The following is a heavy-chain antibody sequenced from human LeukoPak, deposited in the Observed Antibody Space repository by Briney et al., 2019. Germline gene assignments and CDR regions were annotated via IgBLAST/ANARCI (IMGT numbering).Heavy chain of an antibody. D-gene: IGHD3-3*01. CDR3: AKSHLGVPHDY. J-gene: IGHJ4*02. CDR1: GGSISSVAYY. CDR2: IHNTGST. Sequence: SETLSLTCTVSGGSISSVAYYWGWIRQPTGKGLEWIATIHNTGSTYYNPSLKSRITISIDASRNQISLELNSVTAADTAIYYCAKSHLGVPHDYWGQGTLVTVSS. V-gene: IGHV4-39*01.